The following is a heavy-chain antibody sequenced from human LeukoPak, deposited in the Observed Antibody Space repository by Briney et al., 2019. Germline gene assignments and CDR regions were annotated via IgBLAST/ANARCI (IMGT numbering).Heavy chain of an antibody. CDR1: GFTFSSYA. CDR3: ARETDFWSGYYSDY. CDR2: ISGSGGST. D-gene: IGHD3-3*01. Sequence: GGSLRLSCAASGFTFSSYAMSWVRQAPGKGLEWVSAISGSGGSTYYADSVKGRFTISRDNSKNTPYLQMNSLRAEDTAVYYCARETDFWSGYYSDYWGQGTLVTVSS. V-gene: IGHV3-23*01. J-gene: IGHJ4*02.